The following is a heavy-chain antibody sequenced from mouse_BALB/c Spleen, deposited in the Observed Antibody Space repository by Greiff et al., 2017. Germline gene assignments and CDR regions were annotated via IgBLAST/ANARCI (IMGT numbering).Heavy chain of an antibody. CDR1: GFSLTSYG. V-gene: IGHV2-9*02. D-gene: IGHD2-10*02. CDR2: IWAGGST. CDR3: ARDGQYGNYRWFAY. Sequence: VQVVESGPGLVAPSQSLSITCTVSGFSLTSYGVHWVRQPPGKGLEWLGVIWAGGSTNYNSALMSRLSISKDNSKSQVFLKMNSLQTDDTAMYYCARDGQYGNYRWFAYWGQGTLVTVSA. J-gene: IGHJ3*01.